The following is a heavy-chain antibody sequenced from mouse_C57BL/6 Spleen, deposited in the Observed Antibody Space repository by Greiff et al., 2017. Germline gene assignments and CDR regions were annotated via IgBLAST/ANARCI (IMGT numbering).Heavy chain of an antibody. CDR3: AREFYYYG. Sequence: QVQLQQPGAELVKPGASVKLSCKASGYTFTSYWMHWVKQRPGQGLEWIGMIHPNSGSKNYKEKFKSKVTLTVDKSASTAYMQLSSLTSEDSAVYYWAREFYYYGWCQGTTLTVSS. J-gene: IGHJ2*01. CDR1: GYTFTSYW. CDR2: IHPNSGSK. V-gene: IGHV1-64*01. D-gene: IGHD1-1*01.